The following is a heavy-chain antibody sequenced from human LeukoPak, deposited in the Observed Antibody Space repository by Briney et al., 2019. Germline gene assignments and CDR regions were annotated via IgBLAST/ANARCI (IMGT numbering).Heavy chain of an antibody. J-gene: IGHJ5*02. Sequence: ASVKVSCKASGYTFTSYGISWVRQAPGQGLEWMGWISAYNGNTSYAQKLQGRVTMTTDTSTSTAYMELRSLRSDDTAVYYCAREEYQLLFPGGNWFDPWGQGTLVTVSS. CDR2: ISAYNGNT. CDR1: GYTFTSYG. V-gene: IGHV1-18*01. D-gene: IGHD2-2*01. CDR3: AREEYQLLFPGGNWFDP.